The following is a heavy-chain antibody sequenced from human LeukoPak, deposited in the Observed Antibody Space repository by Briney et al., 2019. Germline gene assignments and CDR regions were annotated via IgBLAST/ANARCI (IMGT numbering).Heavy chain of an antibody. V-gene: IGHV1-8*01. CDR3: ARGQTTYCSSTSCYVDY. J-gene: IGHJ4*02. D-gene: IGHD2-2*01. CDR1: GYTFTSYD. Sequence: ASVKVSCKASGYTFTSYDINWVRQATGQGLEWMGWMNPNSGNTGYAQKFQGRVTMTRNTSISTAYMELSSLRSEDTAVYYCARGQTTYCSSTSCYVDYWGQGTLVTVSS. CDR2: MNPNSGNT.